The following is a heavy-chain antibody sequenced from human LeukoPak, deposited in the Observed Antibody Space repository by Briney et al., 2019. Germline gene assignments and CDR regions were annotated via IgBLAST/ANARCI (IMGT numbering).Heavy chain of an antibody. V-gene: IGHV3-23*01. J-gene: IGHJ4*02. CDR3: ANHYDILTGYYSS. Sequence: SGGSLRLSCAASGFTFSSYAMSWVRQAPGKGLEWVSAISGSGGSTYYADSVKGRFTISRDNSKNTLYLQMNSLRAEDTAVYYCANHYDILTGYYSSWGQGTLVTVSS. D-gene: IGHD3-9*01. CDR1: GFTFSSYA. CDR2: ISGSGGST.